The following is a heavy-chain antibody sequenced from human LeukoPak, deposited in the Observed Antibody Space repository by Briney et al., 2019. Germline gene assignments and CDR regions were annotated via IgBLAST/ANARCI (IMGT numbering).Heavy chain of an antibody. Sequence: GGSLRLSCAASGFTFDDYAMHWVRQAPGKGLEYVSAISSSGGSTYYANSVKGRFTISRDNSKNTLYLQMGSLRAEDMAVYYCARRYCGSSGCSPDDCWGQGTLVTVSS. CDR1: GFTFDDYA. V-gene: IGHV3-64*01. J-gene: IGHJ4*02. CDR2: ISSSGGST. CDR3: ARRYCGSSGCSPDDC. D-gene: IGHD2-15*01.